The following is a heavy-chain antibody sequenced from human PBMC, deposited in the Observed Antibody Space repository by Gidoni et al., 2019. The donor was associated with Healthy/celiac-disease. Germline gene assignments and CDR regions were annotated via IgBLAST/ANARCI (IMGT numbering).Heavy chain of an antibody. J-gene: IGHJ6*02. V-gene: IGHV3-23*01. CDR3: AKDIVGGYSGYDYYYYGMDV. D-gene: IGHD5-12*01. CDR1: GFTFSSYA. Sequence: EVQLLESGGGLVQPGGSLRLSCAASGFTFSSYAMSWVRQAPGKGLEWVSAISGSGGSTYYADSVKGRFTISRDNSKNTLYLQMNSLRAEDTAVYYCAKDIVGGYSGYDYYYYGMDVWGQGTTVTVSS. CDR2: ISGSGGST.